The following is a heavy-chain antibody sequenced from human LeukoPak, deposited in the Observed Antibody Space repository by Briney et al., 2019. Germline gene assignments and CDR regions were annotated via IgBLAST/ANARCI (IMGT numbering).Heavy chain of an antibody. D-gene: IGHD1-1*01. CDR2: INHSGST. CDR3: ASLGSDGY. V-gene: IGHV4-34*01. J-gene: IGHJ4*02. CDR1: GGSFSGYY. Sequence: SETLSLTCAVYGGSFSGYYWSWIRQPPGKGLEWIGEINHSGSTNYNPSLKSRVTISVDTSKNQFSLKLSSVTAADTAVYYCASLGSDGYWGQGTLVTVSS.